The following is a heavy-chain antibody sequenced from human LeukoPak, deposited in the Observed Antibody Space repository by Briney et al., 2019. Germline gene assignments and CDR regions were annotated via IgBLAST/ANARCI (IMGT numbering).Heavy chain of an antibody. D-gene: IGHD6-19*01. CDR2: ISSGSSYI. V-gene: IGHV3-21*01. CDR3: ARGGAVAGLFDY. Sequence: GGSLRLSCAAPGFTFSSYSMNWVRQAPGKGLEWVSSISSGSSYIYYADSVKGRFTISRDNAKNSLYLQMNSLRAEDTAVYYCARGGAVAGLFDYWGQGTLVTVSS. J-gene: IGHJ4*02. CDR1: GFTFSSYS.